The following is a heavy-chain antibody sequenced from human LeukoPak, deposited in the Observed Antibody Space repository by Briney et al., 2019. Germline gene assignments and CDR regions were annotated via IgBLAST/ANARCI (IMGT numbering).Heavy chain of an antibody. CDR2: ISAYNGNT. V-gene: IGHV1-18*01. J-gene: IGHJ5*02. CDR3: ARDSPRYYDFWSGYYDNWFDP. D-gene: IGHD3-3*01. Sequence: ASVKVSCKASGYTFTSYGISWVRQAPGQGLEWMAWISAYNGNTNYAQKLQGRVTMTTDTSTSTAYMELRSLRSDDTAVYYCARDSPRYYDFWSGYYDNWFDPWGQGTLVTVSS. CDR1: GYTFTSYG.